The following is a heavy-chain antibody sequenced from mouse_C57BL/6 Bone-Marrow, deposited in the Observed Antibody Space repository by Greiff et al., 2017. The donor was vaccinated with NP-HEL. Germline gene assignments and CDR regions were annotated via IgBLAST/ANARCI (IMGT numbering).Heavy chain of an antibody. Sequence: EVKLVESGPGLVKPSQSLSLTCSVTGYSITSGYYWNWIRQFPGNKLEWMGYISYDGSNNYNPSLKNRISITRDTSKHQFFLKLNSVTTEDTATYYCARALLLYYFDYWGQGTTLTVSS. D-gene: IGHD1-1*02. CDR3: ARALLLYYFDY. J-gene: IGHJ2*01. CDR2: ISYDGSN. V-gene: IGHV3-6*01. CDR1: GYSITSGYY.